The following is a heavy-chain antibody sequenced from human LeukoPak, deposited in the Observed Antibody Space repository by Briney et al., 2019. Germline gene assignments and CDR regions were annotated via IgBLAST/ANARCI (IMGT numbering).Heavy chain of an antibody. D-gene: IGHD3-3*01. V-gene: IGHV1-8*01. CDR1: GYTFTSYD. J-gene: IGHJ6*02. CDR3: ARGSKFLEWLLQSYHYYYYGMDV. CDR2: MNPNSGNT. Sequence: ASVKVSCKASGYTFTSYDINWVRQATGQGLEWMGWMNPNSGNTGYAQKFQGRVTMTRNTSISTAYMELSSLRSEDTAVYYCARGSKFLEWLLQSYHYYYYGMDVWGQGTTVTVSS.